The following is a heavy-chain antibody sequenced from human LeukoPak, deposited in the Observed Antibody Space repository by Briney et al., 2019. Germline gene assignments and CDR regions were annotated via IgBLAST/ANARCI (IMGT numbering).Heavy chain of an antibody. V-gene: IGHV4-4*07. J-gene: IGHJ4*02. CDR3: ARVLRFLEWNGGFDY. D-gene: IGHD3-3*01. CDR1: GDSISSHY. CDR2: IYASGST. Sequence: SETLSLTCNVSGDSISSHYWSWIRQPAGKGLEWIGRIYASGSTNYNLSLKSRVTMSVDTSKNQFSLKLTSVTAADTAVYYCARVLRFLEWNGGFDYWGQGTLVTVSS.